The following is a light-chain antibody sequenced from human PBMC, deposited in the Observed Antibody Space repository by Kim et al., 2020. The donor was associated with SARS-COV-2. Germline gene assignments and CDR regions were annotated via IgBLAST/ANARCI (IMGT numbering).Light chain of an antibody. J-gene: IGLJ2*01. CDR1: SSDVGGYNY. V-gene: IGLV2-14*01. CDR3: SSYTSSSIPV. CDR2: DVS. Sequence: QSALTQPASVSGSPGQSITISCTGTSSDVGGYNYVSWYQQHPGKAPKLMIYDVSKRPSGVSNRFSGSKSGNTASLTISGLQAEDEADYYCSSYTSSSIPVFGGGTQLAVL.